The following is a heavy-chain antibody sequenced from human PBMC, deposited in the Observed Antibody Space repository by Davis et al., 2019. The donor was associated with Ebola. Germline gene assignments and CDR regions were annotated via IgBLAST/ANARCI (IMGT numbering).Heavy chain of an antibody. D-gene: IGHD4-11*01. J-gene: IGHJ6*02. CDR1: GYTFTGYY. CDR3: ARGGTVTTGIYYYYYGMDV. V-gene: IGHV1-2*04. CDR2: TNPNSGGT. Sequence: ASVKVSCKASGYTFTGYYMHWVRQAPGQGLEWMGWTNPNSGGTNYAQKFQGWVTMTRDTSISTAYMELSRLRSDDTAVYYCARGGTVTTGIYYYYYGMDVWGQGTTVTVSS.